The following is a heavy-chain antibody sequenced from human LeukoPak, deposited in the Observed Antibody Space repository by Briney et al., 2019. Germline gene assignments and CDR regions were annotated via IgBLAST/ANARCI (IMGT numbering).Heavy chain of an antibody. CDR1: GGSFSGYY. Sequence: SETLSLTCAVYGGSFSGYYWSWIRQPPGKGLEWIGEINHSGSTNYNPSLKSRVTISVDTSKNQFSLKLSSVTAADTAVYYCARVGGTWIQLWFWAFDIWGQGTMVTVSS. CDR2: INHSGST. D-gene: IGHD5-18*01. CDR3: ARVGGTWIQLWFWAFDI. V-gene: IGHV4-34*01. J-gene: IGHJ3*02.